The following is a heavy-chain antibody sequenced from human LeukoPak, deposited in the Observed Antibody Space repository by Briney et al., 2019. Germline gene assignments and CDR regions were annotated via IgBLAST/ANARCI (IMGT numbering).Heavy chain of an antibody. D-gene: IGHD2-2*02. V-gene: IGHV3-11*04. CDR3: ARQGEGCSSTSCYKVDFDY. CDR2: IGTSGSTI. J-gene: IGHJ4*02. Sequence: GGSLRLSCAASGFTFSDYYMSWIRQAPGKGLEWVSYIGTSGSTIYYAGSVKGRFTFSRDNAKNSLYLQMNSLRAEDTAVYYCARQGEGCSSTSCYKVDFDYWGQGTLVTVSS. CDR1: GFTFSDYY.